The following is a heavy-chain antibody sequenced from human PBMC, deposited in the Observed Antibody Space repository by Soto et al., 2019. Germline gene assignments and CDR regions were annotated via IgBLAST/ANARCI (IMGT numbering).Heavy chain of an antibody. J-gene: IGHJ4*02. Sequence: QVQLVQSGAEVKKPGSSVKVSCKASGGTFSSYTISWVRQAPGQGLEWMGRIIPILGIANYAQKFQGRVTITADNSTSTAYMELSSLRSEDTAVYYCARDRFYYGSGRPSDYWGQGTLVTVSS. D-gene: IGHD3-10*01. CDR2: IIPILGIA. V-gene: IGHV1-69*08. CDR3: ARDRFYYGSGRPSDY. CDR1: GGTFSSYT.